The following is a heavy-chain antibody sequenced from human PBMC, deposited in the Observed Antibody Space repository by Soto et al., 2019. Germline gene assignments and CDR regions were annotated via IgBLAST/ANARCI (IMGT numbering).Heavy chain of an antibody. V-gene: IGHV1-18*04. CDR3: ARDLDSGSYYFDY. D-gene: IGHD1-26*01. CDR2: ISAYNGNT. J-gene: IGHJ4*02. Sequence: GASVKVSCKAPADTFTSYYIHWVRQAPGQGLEWMGWISAYNGNTNYAQKLQGRVTMTTDTSTSTAYMEVRSLRSDDTAVYYCARDLDSGSYYFDYWGQGTLVTVSS. CDR1: ADTFTSYY.